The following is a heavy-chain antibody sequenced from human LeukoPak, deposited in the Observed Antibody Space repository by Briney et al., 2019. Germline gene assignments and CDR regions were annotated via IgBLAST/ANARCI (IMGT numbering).Heavy chain of an antibody. V-gene: IGHV3-23*01. CDR1: GFTFSNYA. CDR2: ISGSGGNT. CDR3: ARDQVVVVPAAKGQYYYYGMDV. Sequence: PGGSLRLSCAASGFTFSNYAMSWVRQAPGKGLEWVSAISGSGGNTYYADSVKGRFTISRDNAKNSLYLQMNSLRAEDTAVYYCARDQVVVVPAAKGQYYYYGMDVWGQGTTVTVSS. J-gene: IGHJ6*02. D-gene: IGHD2-2*01.